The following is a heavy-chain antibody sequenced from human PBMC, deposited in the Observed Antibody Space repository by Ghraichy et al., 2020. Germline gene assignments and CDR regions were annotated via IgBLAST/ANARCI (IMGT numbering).Heavy chain of an antibody. CDR1: GYTFTGYY. CDR3: ARGLRSFVSSGYFYFDS. V-gene: IGHV1-2*02. CDR2: INPRSGGT. J-gene: IGHJ4*02. Sequence: ASVKVSCKASGYTFTGYYIHWVRHAPGQGLEWMGWINPRSGGTNFAQKFQGRVTMTRETSISAVYLGLSKLISDDTAVYYCARGLRSFVSSGYFYFDSWGQGSLVTVSS. D-gene: IGHD3-22*01.